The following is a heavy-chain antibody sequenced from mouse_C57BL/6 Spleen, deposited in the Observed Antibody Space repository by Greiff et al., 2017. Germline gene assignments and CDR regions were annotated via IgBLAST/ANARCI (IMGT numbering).Heavy chain of an antibody. J-gene: IGHJ3*01. CDR1: GFTFSSYA. V-gene: IGHV5-4*03. Sequence: VNLAESGGGLVKPGGSLKLSCAASGFTFSSYAMSWVRQTPEKRLEWVATISDGGSYTYYPDNVKGRFTISRDNAKNNLYLQMSHLKSEDTAMYYCARGDDYGRFAYWGQGTLVTVSA. CDR2: ISDGGSYT. CDR3: ARGDDYGRFAY. D-gene: IGHD2-4*01.